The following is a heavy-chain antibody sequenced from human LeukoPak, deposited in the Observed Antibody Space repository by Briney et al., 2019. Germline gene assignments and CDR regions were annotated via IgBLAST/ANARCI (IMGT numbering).Heavy chain of an antibody. J-gene: IGHJ3*02. Sequence: SETLSLTCTVSGGSISSYYWSWIRQPPGKGLEWIGYIYYSGSTNYNPSLKSRVTISVDTSKNQFSLKLSSVTAADTAVYYCARGIYNDAFDIWGQGTMVTVSS. CDR2: IYYSGST. CDR1: GGSISSYY. D-gene: IGHD1-14*01. CDR3: ARGIYNDAFDI. V-gene: IGHV4-59*08.